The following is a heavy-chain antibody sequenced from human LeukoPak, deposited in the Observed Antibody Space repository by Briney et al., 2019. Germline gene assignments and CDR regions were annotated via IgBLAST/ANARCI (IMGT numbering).Heavy chain of an antibody. CDR1: GFTVSNNY. V-gene: IGHV3-53*01. Sequence: PGGSLRLSCAASGFTVSNNYMSWVRQRPGKGLEWVSVIYSGGNTYYADSVRGRFTISRDNAKNSVYLQMNSLRAEDTGVYYCASTNVFYYGSGTDYWGQGTLVTVSS. CDR3: ASTNVFYYGSGTDY. J-gene: IGHJ4*02. D-gene: IGHD3-10*01. CDR2: IYSGGNT.